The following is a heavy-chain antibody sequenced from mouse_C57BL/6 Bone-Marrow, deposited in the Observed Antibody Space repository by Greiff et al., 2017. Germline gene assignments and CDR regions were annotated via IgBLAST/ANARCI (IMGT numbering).Heavy chain of an antibody. CDR2: IYPRSGNT. CDR3: ANDGYYPAWFAY. CDR1: GYTFTSYG. D-gene: IGHD2-3*01. V-gene: IGHV1-81*01. J-gene: IGHJ3*01. Sequence: QVHVKQSGAELARPGASVKLSCKASGYTFTSYGISWVKQRTGQGLEWIGEIYPRSGNTYYNEKFKGKATLTADKSSSTAYMELRSLTSEDSAVYFCANDGYYPAWFAYWGQGTLVTVSA.